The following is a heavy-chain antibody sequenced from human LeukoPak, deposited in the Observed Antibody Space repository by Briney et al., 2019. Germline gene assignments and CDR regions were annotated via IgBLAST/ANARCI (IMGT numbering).Heavy chain of an antibody. CDR3: ARSLKD. CDR2: INPDGSNT. Sequence: GGSLRLSCAASGFTFTSSWMHWGRQAPGKGLVWVPHINPDGSNTTYADAVKGRFTVSRDNAENTMFLQMNSLRAEDTAVYYCARSLKDWGQGSLVTVSS. CDR1: GFTFTSSW. J-gene: IGHJ4*02. D-gene: IGHD5/OR15-5a*01. V-gene: IGHV3-74*01.